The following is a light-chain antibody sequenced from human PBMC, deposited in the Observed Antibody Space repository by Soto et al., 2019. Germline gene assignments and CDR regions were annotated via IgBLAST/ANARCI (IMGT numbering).Light chain of an antibody. CDR2: DVT. V-gene: IGLV2-14*01. CDR1: SGDIGGYNY. J-gene: IGLJ1*01. CDR3: SSYATSSPLV. Sequence: QSALTQPAAVSGSPGQSITISCAGTSGDIGGYNYVSWYQQFPGKAPKLMIYDVTKRPSGVSHRFSASKSGNTASLTISGLQAEDEADYYCSSYATSSPLVFGTGTKVTVL.